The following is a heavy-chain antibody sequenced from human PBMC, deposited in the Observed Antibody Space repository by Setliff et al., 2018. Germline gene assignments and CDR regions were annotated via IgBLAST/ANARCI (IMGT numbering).Heavy chain of an antibody. D-gene: IGHD3-22*01. CDR3: ARGIYYFDIMGDP. Sequence: GASVKVSCKASGYTFTNYGITWVRQTPGQGLEWMGWIRPHHGNTAYAQKFQDRVILTTDTSTTTVYMELRSLRSDDTAVYYCARGIYYFDIMGDPCGQGTLVTVSS. CDR1: GYTFTNYG. J-gene: IGHJ5*02. V-gene: IGHV1-18*01. CDR2: IRPHHGNT.